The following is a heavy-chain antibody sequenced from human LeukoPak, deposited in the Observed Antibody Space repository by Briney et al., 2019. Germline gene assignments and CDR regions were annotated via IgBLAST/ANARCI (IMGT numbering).Heavy chain of an antibody. D-gene: IGHD3-22*01. J-gene: IGHJ4*02. Sequence: AGSLRLSCAASGFTFSSYPMSWLRQAPGTKLELVSDIRGSGDSTYYADSVNGRFTISRDDSKNTLYLQMDSLRAEDTAVNYCVKGSYYESSGHYYFDYWGQGTLVTVSS. CDR1: GFTFSSYP. CDR2: IRGSGDST. V-gene: IGHV3-23*01. CDR3: VKGSYYESSGHYYFDY.